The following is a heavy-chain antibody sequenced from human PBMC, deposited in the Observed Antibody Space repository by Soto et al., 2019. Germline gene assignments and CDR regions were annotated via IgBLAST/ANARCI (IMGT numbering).Heavy chain of an antibody. CDR2: IIPIFGTA. J-gene: IGHJ4*02. CDR1: GGTFSSYA. CDR3: AKHPLPSGYEISYYFDY. V-gene: IGHV1-69*13. Sequence: SVKVSCKASGGTFSSYAISWVRQAPGQGLEWMGGIIPIFGTANYAQKFQGRVTITADESTSTAYMELSSLRSEDTAVYYCAKHPLPSGYEISYYFDYWGQGTLVTVSS. D-gene: IGHD5-12*01.